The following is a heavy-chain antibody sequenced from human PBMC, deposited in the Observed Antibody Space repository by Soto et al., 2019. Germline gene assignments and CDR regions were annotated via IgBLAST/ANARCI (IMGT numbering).Heavy chain of an antibody. Sequence: SVKVSCKTSGYTFSNYGITWVRQAPGQGPEWMGWIYPKTGGTNYAQKFQGWVTMTSDTSISTVYMELRSLKSDDTAVYYCVRENWYYDYWGQGTLVTVSA. CDR2: IYPKTGGT. J-gene: IGHJ4*02. CDR3: VRENWYYDY. V-gene: IGHV1-2*04. CDR1: GYTFSNYG. D-gene: IGHD1-7*01.